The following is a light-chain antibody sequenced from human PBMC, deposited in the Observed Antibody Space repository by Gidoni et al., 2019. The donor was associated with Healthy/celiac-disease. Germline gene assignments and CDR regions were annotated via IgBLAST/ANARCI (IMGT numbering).Light chain of an antibody. Sequence: EIVMTQSPATLSVSPGERATLSCRASQSVSSNLAWYQQKPGQAPRLLIYGASTRATGIPARFSGSGSGTECTLTISSLQSEDLAGDYCQQYNNWPLTFXGXTKVEIK. V-gene: IGKV3-15*01. CDR2: GAS. CDR1: QSVSSN. J-gene: IGKJ4*01. CDR3: QQYNNWPLT.